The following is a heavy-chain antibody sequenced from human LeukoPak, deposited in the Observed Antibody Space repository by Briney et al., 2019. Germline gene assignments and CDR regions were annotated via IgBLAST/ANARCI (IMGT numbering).Heavy chain of an antibody. CDR3: ARDRFRGDYGMDV. V-gene: IGHV4-31*03. J-gene: IGHJ6*04. CDR2: IYYSGST. CDR1: GGSISSGGYY. Sequence: SQTLSLTCTVSGGSISSGGYYWSWIRQHPGKGLEWSGYIYYSGSTYYNPSLRSRVTISVDTSKNQFSLKLSSVTAADTAVYYCARDRFRGDYGMDVWGKGTTVTVSS.